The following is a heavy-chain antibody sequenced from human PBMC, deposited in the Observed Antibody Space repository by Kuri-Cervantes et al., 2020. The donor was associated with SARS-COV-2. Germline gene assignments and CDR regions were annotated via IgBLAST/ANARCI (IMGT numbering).Heavy chain of an antibody. D-gene: IGHD3-10*01. CDR3: ARAQNTYGSGSYVYFQH. J-gene: IGHJ1*01. CDR1: GFTFSDYY. V-gene: IGHV3-11*04. CDR2: ISSSGSTI. Sequence: LSLTCAASGFTFSDYYMSWIRQAPGKGLEWVSYISSSGSTIYYADSVKGRFTISRDNAKNSLYLQMNSLRAVDTAVYYCARAQNTYGSGSYVYFQHWGQGTLVTVSS.